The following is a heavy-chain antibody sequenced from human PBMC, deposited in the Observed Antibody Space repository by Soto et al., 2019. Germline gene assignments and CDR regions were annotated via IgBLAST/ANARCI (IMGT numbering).Heavy chain of an antibody. CDR1: GGTFSSYA. Sequence: QIQLVQSGAEVKKPGSSVKVSCKASGGTFSSYAISWVRQAPGQGLEWMGGIIPIFGTADYAQKFQGRVTITADESTSTAYVHLSSLRSEVTAVYYCARPPSHYYCYGMDVWGQGTTVTVSS. CDR3: ARPPSHYYCYGMDV. D-gene: IGHD7-27*01. CDR2: IIPIFGTA. J-gene: IGHJ6*02. V-gene: IGHV1-69*12.